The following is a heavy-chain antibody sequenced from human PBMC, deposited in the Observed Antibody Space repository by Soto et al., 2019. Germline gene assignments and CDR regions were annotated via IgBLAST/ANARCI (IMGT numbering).Heavy chain of an antibody. CDR3: ARSTSPLYSMDV. J-gene: IGHJ6*02. V-gene: IGHV5-51*01. CDR2: VYPSDSDT. Sequence: GESLKISCKGSEYSFTNYWIGWVRQTPGKGLEWMGTVYPSDSDTRYSPSFRGQVTISADKSITTAYLQWSSLKASDTAIYYCARSTSPLYSMDVWGQGTTVTVS. D-gene: IGHD2-2*02. CDR1: EYSFTNYW.